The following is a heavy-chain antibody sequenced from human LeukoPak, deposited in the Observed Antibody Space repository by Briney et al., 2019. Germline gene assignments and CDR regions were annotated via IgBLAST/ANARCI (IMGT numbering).Heavy chain of an antibody. CDR3: ARHLLWFGELRRILNWFDP. Sequence: SETLSLTCTVSGGSISSSGYYWGWIRQPPGKGLEWIGSIYYSGSTYYNPSLKSRVTISVDTSKNQFSLKLSSVTAADTAVYYCARHLLWFGELRRILNWFDPWGQGTLVTVSS. J-gene: IGHJ5*02. CDR1: GGSISSSGYY. V-gene: IGHV4-39*01. CDR2: IYYSGST. D-gene: IGHD3-10*01.